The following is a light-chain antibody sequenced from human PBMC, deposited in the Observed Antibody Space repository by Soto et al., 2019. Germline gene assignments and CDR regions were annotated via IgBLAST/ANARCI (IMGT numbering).Light chain of an antibody. CDR1: SSDVGSYNL. CDR3: CSYAGSNEV. V-gene: IGLV2-23*01. CDR2: EGS. J-gene: IGLJ2*01. Sequence: QSALTQPASVSGSPGQSITISCTGTSSDVGSYNLVSWYQQHPGKAPKLMIYEGSKRPSGVSNRFSGSKSGNTASLTISGLQAEDEADYYCCSYAGSNEVFGGGTKLTVL.